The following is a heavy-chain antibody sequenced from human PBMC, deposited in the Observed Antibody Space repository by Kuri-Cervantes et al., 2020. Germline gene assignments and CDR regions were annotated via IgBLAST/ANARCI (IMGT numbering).Heavy chain of an antibody. CDR1: GYTFTKYG. CDR2: ISTYLGNT. Sequence: ASVKVSCKASGYTFTKYGIDWVRQAPGQGLEWMGWISTYLGNTNYAQKFQGRVTMTTDTSTSTVHMELRGLRSDDTAVYYCARDHRAVAASPDASDIWGQGTRVTVSS. V-gene: IGHV1-18*01. CDR3: ARDHRAVAASPDASDI. D-gene: IGHD5-12*01. J-gene: IGHJ3*02.